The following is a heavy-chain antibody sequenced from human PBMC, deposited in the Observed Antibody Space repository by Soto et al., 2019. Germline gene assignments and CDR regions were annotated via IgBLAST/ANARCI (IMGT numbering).Heavy chain of an antibody. J-gene: IGHJ3*02. CDR2: IYPGDSDT. CDR3: ARSLVNGTYEAFDI. CDR1: GYKLYRYW. V-gene: IGHV5-51*01. D-gene: IGHD6-13*01. Sequence: RGSLKISRKGAGYKLYRYWIGWVRQMPGKGLEWMGVIYPGDSDTRYSPSLQGQVTISADKSSSAAYLQWSSLQASDTATYYCARSLVNGTYEAFDIWGQGTMVTV.